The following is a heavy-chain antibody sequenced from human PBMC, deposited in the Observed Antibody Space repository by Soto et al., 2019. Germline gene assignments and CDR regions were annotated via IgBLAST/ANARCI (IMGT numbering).Heavy chain of an antibody. Sequence: EVQLLVSGGGLVEPGGSLRLSCAASGFTFRSYAMTWVRQAPGKGLEWVSYTGGGGVSTYYADSVKGRFTSSRDDSKNTLYLQMNSLRAEDTALYYCAKIVGGGSHHDAFDIWGQGTMVTVSS. CDR3: AKIVGGGSHHDAFDI. CDR2: TGGGGVST. V-gene: IGHV3-23*01. J-gene: IGHJ3*02. D-gene: IGHD2-15*01. CDR1: GFTFRSYA.